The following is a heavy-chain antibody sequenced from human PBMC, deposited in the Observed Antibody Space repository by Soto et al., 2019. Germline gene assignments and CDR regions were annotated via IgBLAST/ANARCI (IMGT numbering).Heavy chain of an antibody. Sequence: LRLSCSVSGFTFSSYAMHWVRQAPGKGLEYVSSISSNGGPTYYVDSVKGRFTISRDNSKNTLYLQMSSLRPEDTAVYYCVKDRWVDFWGQGTLVTVLL. D-gene: IGHD1-26*01. CDR2: ISSNGGPT. J-gene: IGHJ4*02. V-gene: IGHV3-64D*06. CDR3: VKDRWVDF. CDR1: GFTFSSYA.